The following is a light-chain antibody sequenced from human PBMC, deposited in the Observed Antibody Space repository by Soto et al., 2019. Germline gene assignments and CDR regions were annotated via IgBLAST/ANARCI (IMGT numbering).Light chain of an antibody. CDR2: GAS. CDR1: QSVDTTF. CDR3: QQYMSSST. J-gene: IGKJ1*01. V-gene: IGKV3-20*01. Sequence: EIVLTQSPGSLSLSPGQRATLSCRASQSVDTTFFAWYQKKPGQAPRLLIYGASKRATGIPGRFSGSGSGTEFTLIISRLEPDDFAEYYCQQYMSSSTFGQGTKVEIK.